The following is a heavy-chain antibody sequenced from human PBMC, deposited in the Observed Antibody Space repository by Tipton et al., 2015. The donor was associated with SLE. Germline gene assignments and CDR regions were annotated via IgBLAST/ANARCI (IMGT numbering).Heavy chain of an antibody. V-gene: IGHV4-59*01. CDR2: IYYSGST. CDR1: GGSMSSYY. Sequence: TLSLTCTVSGGSMSSYYWSWIRQPPGKGLEWIGYIYYSGSTNYNPSLKSRVTISVDTSKNQFSLKLSSVTAADTAVYYCARGEVGTTYDYYYYYYMDVWGKGTTVTVSS. J-gene: IGHJ6*03. D-gene: IGHD1-26*01. CDR3: ARGEVGTTYDYYYYYYMDV.